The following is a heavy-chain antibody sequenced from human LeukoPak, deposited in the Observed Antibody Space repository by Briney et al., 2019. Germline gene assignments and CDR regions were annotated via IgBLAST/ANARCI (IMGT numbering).Heavy chain of an antibody. CDR3: AREAGSNPDY. D-gene: IGHD4-11*01. CDR2: ISGNNGNT. V-gene: IGHV1-18*01. J-gene: IGHJ4*02. CDR1: GYTFTNLG. Sequence: ASVKVSCKASGYTFTNLGISWVRQAPGQGLEWMGWISGNNGNTKYVQKLQGRVTMTTDTSTSTAYMELRGLRSDDTAVYYCAREAGSNPDYWGQGTLVTVSS.